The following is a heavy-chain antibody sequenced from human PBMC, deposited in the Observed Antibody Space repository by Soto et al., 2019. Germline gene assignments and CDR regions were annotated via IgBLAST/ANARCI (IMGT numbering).Heavy chain of an antibody. D-gene: IGHD5-12*01. Sequence: ASVKVSCKASGYTFTNYYMHWVRQAPGQGLEWIGRIIPSGGSTHYAQKFQGRVIMTRDTSTNTVYMELNSLRSEDSAVYYCARGGPELATIGSFDYWGQGTLVTVSS. V-gene: IGHV1-46*01. CDR1: GYTFTNYY. CDR3: ARGGPELATIGSFDY. J-gene: IGHJ4*02. CDR2: IIPSGGST.